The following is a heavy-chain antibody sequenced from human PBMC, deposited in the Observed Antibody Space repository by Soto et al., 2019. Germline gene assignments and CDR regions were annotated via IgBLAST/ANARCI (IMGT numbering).Heavy chain of an antibody. D-gene: IGHD2-15*01. CDR1: GFTFSSYA. J-gene: IGHJ3*02. CDR3: AKDGEDIVVVVAATGAFDI. V-gene: IGHV3-23*01. Sequence: LRLSCAASGFTFSSYAMSWVRQAPGKGLEWVSAISGSGGSTYYADSVKGRFTISRDNSKNTLYLQMNSLRAEDTAVYYCAKDGEDIVVVVAATGAFDIWGQGTMVTV. CDR2: ISGSGGST.